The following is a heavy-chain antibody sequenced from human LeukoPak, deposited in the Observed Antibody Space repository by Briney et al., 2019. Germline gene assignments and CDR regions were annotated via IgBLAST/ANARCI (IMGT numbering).Heavy chain of an antibody. V-gene: IGHV3-74*01. CDR1: GFTFSSSW. Sequence: GGSLRLSCAASGFTFSSSWMHWVRQAPGKGLVWVSRISNDGTYINYAGSVKGRFTISRDNAKNTLYLQMSSLRAEDTAMYYCTSGRVWFDPWGQGTLVTVSS. CDR3: TSGRVWFDP. D-gene: IGHD6-13*01. J-gene: IGHJ5*02. CDR2: ISNDGTYI.